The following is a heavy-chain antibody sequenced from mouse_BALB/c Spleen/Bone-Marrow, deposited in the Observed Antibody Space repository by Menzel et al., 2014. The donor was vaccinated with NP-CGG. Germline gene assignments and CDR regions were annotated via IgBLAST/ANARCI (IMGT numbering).Heavy chain of an antibody. V-gene: IGHV5-17*02. CDR1: GFTFSSFG. CDR3: ARRGYYYAMDY. Sequence: EVNLVESGGGLVQPGGSRKLSCAASGFTFSSFGMHWVRRAPEKGLEWVAYISSGSSNINYADTVKGRFTISGDNPKNTLFLQMTSLRSEDTAMYYCARRGYYYAMDYWGQGTSVTVSS. D-gene: IGHD2-2*01. J-gene: IGHJ4*01. CDR2: ISSGSSNI.